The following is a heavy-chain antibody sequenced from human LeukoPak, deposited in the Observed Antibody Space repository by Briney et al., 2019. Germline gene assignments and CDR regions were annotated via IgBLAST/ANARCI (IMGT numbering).Heavy chain of an antibody. J-gene: IGHJ3*02. CDR2: IYPGESDT. V-gene: IGHV5-51*01. D-gene: IGHD3-10*01. Sequence: GESLKISCKGSGYSFTSYWTGWVRQMPGKGLEWMGIIYPGESDTRYSPSFQGQVTISADKTISTAYLQWSSLKASDTAMYYCAAPVDVVRGGNAFDIWGQGTMVTVSS. CDR3: AAPVDVVRGGNAFDI. CDR1: GYSFTSYW.